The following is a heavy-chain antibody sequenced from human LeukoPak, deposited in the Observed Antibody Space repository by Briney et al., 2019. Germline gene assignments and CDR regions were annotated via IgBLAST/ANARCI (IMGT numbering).Heavy chain of an antibody. CDR1: GFTFSSYG. D-gene: IGHD3-10*01. V-gene: IGHV3-30*02. Sequence: GGSLRLSCAASGFTFSSYGMHWVRQAPGKGLEWVVFIRYDGSNKYYADSVKGRFTISRDNSKNTLYLQMNSLRAEDTAVYYCAKNADNYSSFDPWGQGTLVTVSS. CDR3: AKNADNYSSFDP. CDR2: IRYDGSNK. J-gene: IGHJ5*02.